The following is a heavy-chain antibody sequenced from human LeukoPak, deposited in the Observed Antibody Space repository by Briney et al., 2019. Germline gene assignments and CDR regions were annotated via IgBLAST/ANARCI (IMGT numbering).Heavy chain of an antibody. CDR3: ASTSRDGNGHYWE. D-gene: IGHD3-22*01. J-gene: IGHJ4*02. Sequence: GGSLRLSCAASGFTVSNYMSWVRQAPGKGLEWVSVIYSGGGAYYPNSVKGRFTISRDNSKNTLYLQMNSLRVEDTAAYYCASTSRDGNGHYWEWGQGTLVTVSS. CDR1: GFTVSNY. CDR2: IYSGGGA. V-gene: IGHV3-66*01.